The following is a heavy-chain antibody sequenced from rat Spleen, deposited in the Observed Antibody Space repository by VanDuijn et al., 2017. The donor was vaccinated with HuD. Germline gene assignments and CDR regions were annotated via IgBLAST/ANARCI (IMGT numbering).Heavy chain of an antibody. V-gene: IGHV3-1*01. CDR2: ISHSGST. CDR3: ARAQGNSGSEVWFAY. J-gene: IGHJ3*01. Sequence: EVQLQESGPGLVKPSQSLSLTCSVTGHSITSYFWGWIRKFPGNKMEWMGYISHSGSTSYSPSLSSRISITRDTSKNQFFLQLNSVTTEDTATYYWARAQGNSGSEVWFAYWGQGTLVTVSS. D-gene: IGHD4-4*01. CDR1: GHSITSYF.